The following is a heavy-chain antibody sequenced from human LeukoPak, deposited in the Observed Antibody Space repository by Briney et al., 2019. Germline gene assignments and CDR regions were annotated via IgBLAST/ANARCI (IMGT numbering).Heavy chain of an antibody. CDR3: ARGRTVPVRPNYYMDV. V-gene: IGHV4-34*01. CDR1: GGSFSGYY. Sequence: SETLSLTCAVYGGSFSGYYWSWIRQPPGKGLEWIGEINHSGSTNYNPSLKSRVTISVDTSKNQFSLKLSSVTAADTAVSYCARGRTVPVRPNYYMDVWGKGTTVTVSS. CDR2: INHSGST. J-gene: IGHJ6*03. D-gene: IGHD4-17*01.